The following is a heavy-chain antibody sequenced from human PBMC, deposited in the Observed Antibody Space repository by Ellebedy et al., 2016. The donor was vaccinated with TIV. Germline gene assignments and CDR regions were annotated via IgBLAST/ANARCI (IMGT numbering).Heavy chain of an antibody. CDR1: GGSISSSSYY. D-gene: IGHD3-22*01. CDR3: ARHTDYYDSSGYSLYYFDY. Sequence: MPSETLSLTCTVSGGSISSSSYYWGWICQPPGKGLEWVGSIYYSGSTYYIPYLKSRVTIPVDTSKNQFSLMLSSVTAADTAVYYCARHTDYYDSSGYSLYYFDYWGQGTLVTVSS. V-gene: IGHV4-39*01. J-gene: IGHJ4*02. CDR2: IYYSGST.